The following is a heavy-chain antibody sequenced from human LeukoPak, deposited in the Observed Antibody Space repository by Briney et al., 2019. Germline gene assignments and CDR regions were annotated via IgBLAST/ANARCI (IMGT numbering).Heavy chain of an antibody. J-gene: IGHJ4*02. V-gene: IGHV1-69*04. Sequence: SVKVSCKASGGTFSSYAISWVRQAPGQGLEWMGRIIPILGIANYAQKFQGRVTITADKSTSTAYMELSSLRSEDTAVDYCAGPRNSSIAARSTLDYWGQGTLVTVSS. CDR3: AGPRNSSIAARSTLDY. CDR1: GGTFSSYA. CDR2: IIPILGIA. D-gene: IGHD6-6*01.